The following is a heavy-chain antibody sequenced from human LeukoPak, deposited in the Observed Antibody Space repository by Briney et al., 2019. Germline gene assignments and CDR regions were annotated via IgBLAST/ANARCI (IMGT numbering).Heavy chain of an antibody. CDR3: ARLGDSSGYYAFDY. Sequence: PSETLSLTCTVSGGSISSSSNYWGWIRQPPGKGLEWIGNIYYSGTTYYNPSLKSRVTISVDTSKNQFSLRLSSVTAADTAVYYCARLGDSSGYYAFDYWGQGTLVTVSS. V-gene: IGHV4-39*07. CDR1: GGSISSSSNY. D-gene: IGHD3-22*01. CDR2: IYYSGTT. J-gene: IGHJ4*02.